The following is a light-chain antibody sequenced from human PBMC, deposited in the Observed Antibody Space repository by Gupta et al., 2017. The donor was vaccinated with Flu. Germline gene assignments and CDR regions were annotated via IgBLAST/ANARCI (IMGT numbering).Light chain of an antibody. CDR1: QSVSTS. CDR2: EAS. V-gene: IGKV1-5*03. CDR3: LQYNSFWT. J-gene: IGKJ1*01. Sequence: VGDRVTISCRASQSVSTSLAWYQLKPRKAPNLLIYEASNLQSGVPSRFSGRGSGTEFTLTISSLQPDDFATYYCLQYNSFWTFGQGTKVEVK.